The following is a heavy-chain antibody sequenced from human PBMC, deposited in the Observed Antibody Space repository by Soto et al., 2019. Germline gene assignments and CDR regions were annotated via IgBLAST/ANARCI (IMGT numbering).Heavy chain of an antibody. J-gene: IGHJ4*02. CDR2: IIPILGIA. CDR1: GGTFSSYT. CDR3: ARGIRGAVAQPYYFDY. D-gene: IGHD6-19*01. V-gene: IGHV1-69*02. Sequence: QVQLVQSGAEVKKPGSSVKVSCKASGGTFSSYTISWVRRAPGQGLEWMGRIIPILGIANYAQKFQGRVTITADKSTSTAYMELSSLRSEDTAVYYCARGIRGAVAQPYYFDYWGQGTLVTVSS.